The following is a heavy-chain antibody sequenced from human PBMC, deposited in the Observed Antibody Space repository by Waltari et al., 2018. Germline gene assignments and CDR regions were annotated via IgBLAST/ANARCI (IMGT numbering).Heavy chain of an antibody. J-gene: IGHJ4*02. D-gene: IGHD6-13*01. V-gene: IGHV3-21*01. Sequence: EVQLVESGGGLVKPGGSLRLSCAASGFTFSSYSMNWVRQAPGKGLEWVSSISSSSSYIYYADSVKGRFTISRDNAKNSLYLQMSSLRAEDTAVYYCARGVEIAAAAHDYWGQGTLVTVSS. CDR2: ISSSSSYI. CDR1: GFTFSSYS. CDR3: ARGVEIAAAAHDY.